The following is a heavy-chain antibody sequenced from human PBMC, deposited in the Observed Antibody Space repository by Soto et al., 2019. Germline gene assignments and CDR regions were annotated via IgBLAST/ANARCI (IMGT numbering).Heavy chain of an antibody. J-gene: IGHJ4*02. D-gene: IGHD1-1*01. CDR1: GASLTSGGLH. CDR3: ATSTTFAFDYYFDY. V-gene: IGHV4-61*08. CDR2: ITHIGSF. Sequence: SQTLSLTCTVSGASLTSGGLHWNWIRQAPGKGLEWIGYITHIGSFNYNPSLASRVTISVDKSKNQFSLRLTSVTAADTAVYYCATSTTFAFDYYFDYWGQGHLVTVSS.